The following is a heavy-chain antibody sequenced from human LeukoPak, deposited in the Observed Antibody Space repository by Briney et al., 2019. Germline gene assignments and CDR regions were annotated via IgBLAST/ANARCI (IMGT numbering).Heavy chain of an antibody. CDR1: GGSISSSSYY. CDR2: IYYSGST. CDR3: AREKGITMVRGVIRLNWFDP. J-gene: IGHJ5*02. D-gene: IGHD3-10*01. Sequence: SETLSLTCTVSGGSISSSSYYWGWIRQPPGKGLEWIGSIYYSGSTYYNPSLKSRVTISVDTSKNQFSLKLSSVTAADTAVYYCAREKGITMVRGVIRLNWFDPWGQGTLVTVSS. V-gene: IGHV4-39*02.